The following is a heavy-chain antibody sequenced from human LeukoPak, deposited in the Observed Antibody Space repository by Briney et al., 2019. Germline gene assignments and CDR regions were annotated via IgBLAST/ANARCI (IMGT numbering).Heavy chain of an antibody. CDR2: ISGSGSIT. D-gene: IGHD6-6*01. V-gene: IGHV3-23*01. CDR1: GFTFSSYG. Sequence: GGSLRLSCAASGFTFSSYGMSWVRQAPGKGLEWVSVISGSGSITDYADSVKGRFIISGDNAKNSLYLQMNSLRVEDTAVYYCARGGAARPDFWGQGTLVTVSS. J-gene: IGHJ4*02. CDR3: ARGGAARPDF.